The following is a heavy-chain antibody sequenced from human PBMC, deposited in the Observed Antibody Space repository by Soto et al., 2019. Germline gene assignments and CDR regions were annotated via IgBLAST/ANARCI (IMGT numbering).Heavy chain of an antibody. CDR1: GGSISSYY. J-gene: IGHJ6*02. V-gene: IGHV4-59*01. CDR2: IYYSGST. Sequence: SSETLSLTCTVSGGSISSYYWSWIRQPPGKGLEWIGYIYYSGSTNYNPSLKSRVTISVDTSKSQFSLKLSSVTAADTAVYYCARDLGYMVRGVTHYYYGMDVWGQGTTVTVS. D-gene: IGHD3-10*01. CDR3: ARDLGYMVRGVTHYYYGMDV.